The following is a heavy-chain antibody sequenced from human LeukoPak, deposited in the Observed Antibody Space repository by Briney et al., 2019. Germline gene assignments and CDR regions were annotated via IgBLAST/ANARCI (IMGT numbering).Heavy chain of an antibody. CDR3: ARGPRGDYVDY. D-gene: IGHD4-17*01. J-gene: IGHJ4*02. Sequence: GSLRLSCAASGFSFSSYEMNWVRQAPGKGLEWIGEINHSGSTNYNPSLKSRVTISVDTSKNQFSLKLSSVTAADTAVYYCARGPRGDYVDYWGQGTLVTVSS. V-gene: IGHV4-34*01. CDR1: GFSFSSYE. CDR2: INHSGST.